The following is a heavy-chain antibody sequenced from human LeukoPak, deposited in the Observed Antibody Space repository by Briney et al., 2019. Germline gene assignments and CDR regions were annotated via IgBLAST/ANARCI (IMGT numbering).Heavy chain of an antibody. CDR3: ARETITEYFQH. J-gene: IGHJ1*01. D-gene: IGHD1-14*01. CDR2: INPKSGGS. V-gene: IGHV1-2*02. Sequence: ASVKVSCKASGYIFTGYYIHWTRQAPGQGLEWMGWINPKSGGSNYAQKFQGRVTLTWDTSISTAYMELSRLRSDDTAVYYCARETITEYFQHWGQGTLVTVSS. CDR1: GYIFTGYY.